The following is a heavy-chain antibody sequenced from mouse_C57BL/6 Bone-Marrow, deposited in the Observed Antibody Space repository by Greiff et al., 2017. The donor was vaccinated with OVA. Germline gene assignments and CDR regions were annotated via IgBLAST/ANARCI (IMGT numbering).Heavy chain of an antibody. CDR2: ISSGGDYI. D-gene: IGHD1-1*01. CDR1: GFTFSSYA. CDR3: TREFTSGYFDY. J-gene: IGHJ2*01. V-gene: IGHV5-9-1*02. Sequence: DVMLVESGEGLVKPGGSLKLSCAASGFTFSSYAMSWVRQTPEKRLEWVAYISSGGDYIYYADTVKGRFTISRDNARNTLYLQMSSLKSEDTAMYYCTREFTSGYFDYWGQGTTLTVSS.